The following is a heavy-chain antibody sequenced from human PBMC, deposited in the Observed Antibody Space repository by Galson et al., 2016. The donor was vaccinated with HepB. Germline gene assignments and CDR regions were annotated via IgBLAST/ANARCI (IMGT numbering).Heavy chain of an antibody. D-gene: IGHD1-1*01. J-gene: IGHJ6*04. Sequence: SLRLSCAGSGFTFRDYAMTWVRQAPGEGLEWVSGVSGHGSNTHYADSVKGRFTVSRHNSKNTVYLQMSSLRGEDTAVYYCAKGKGMERENYAMDVWGKGTTVTVSP. V-gene: IGHV3-23*01. CDR1: GFTFRDYA. CDR3: AKGKGMERENYAMDV. CDR2: VSGHGSNT.